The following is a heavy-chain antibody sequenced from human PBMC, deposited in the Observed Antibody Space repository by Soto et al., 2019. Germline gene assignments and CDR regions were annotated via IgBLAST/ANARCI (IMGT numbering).Heavy chain of an antibody. CDR2: IYNSGST. D-gene: IGHD6-13*01. V-gene: IGHV4-4*08. Sequence: QVQLQESGPGLVKPSETLSLTCTVSGGSISSYYWSWIRQPPGKGLEWIGYIYNSGSTNYNPSLTGTVPFYVGKSTNQFSLKLSSVTAADTAVYYCARGSPGYSSSWYRYWGQGTLVTVSS. J-gene: IGHJ4*02. CDR1: GGSISSYY. CDR3: ARGSPGYSSSWYRY.